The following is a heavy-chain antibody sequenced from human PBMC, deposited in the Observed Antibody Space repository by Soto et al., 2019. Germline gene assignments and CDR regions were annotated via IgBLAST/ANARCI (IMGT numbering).Heavy chain of an antibody. CDR3: ARMIGAVVGSYAFDI. J-gene: IGHJ3*02. CDR2: IFHSGTT. CDR1: SISISSSNW. D-gene: IGHD3-22*01. V-gene: IGHV4-4*02. Sequence: QVQLQESGPGLVKPSGTLSLTCAVSSISISSSNWWSWVRQPPGKGLEWIGEIFHSGTTNYSPSLKGRVTISVDKSKNHFSLNLTSVTAADTAIYYCARMIGAVVGSYAFDIWGQGTMVTVSS.